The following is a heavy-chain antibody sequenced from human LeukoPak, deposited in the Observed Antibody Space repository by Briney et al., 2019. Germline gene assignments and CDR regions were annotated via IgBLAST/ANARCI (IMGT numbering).Heavy chain of an antibody. V-gene: IGHV3-23*01. CDR3: TKCMTASGTCFLAS. CDR2: IFGSGGSA. Sequence: GGSLRLSCAASGFTFNSYAMHWVRQAPGKGREGVSGIFGSGGSAHYADSVKGRFTVFRDNSKNTVSLQMNSLRAEDTAVYYCTKCMTASGTCFLASWGEGTPVTASS. D-gene: IGHD2-21*02. CDR1: GFTFNSYA. J-gene: IGHJ5*02.